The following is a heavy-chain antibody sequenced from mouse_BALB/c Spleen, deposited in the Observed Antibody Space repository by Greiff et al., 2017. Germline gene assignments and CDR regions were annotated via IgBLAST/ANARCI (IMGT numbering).Heavy chain of an antibody. D-gene: IGHD2-4*01. CDR3: ARDYDHWYFDV. J-gene: IGHJ1*01. Sequence: EVQLVESGPGLVKPSQSLSLTCTVTGYSITSDYAWNWIRQFPGNKLEWMGYISYSGSTSYNPSLKSRISITRDTSKNQFFLQLNSVTTEDTATYYCARDYDHWYFDVWGAGTTVTVSS. CDR2: ISYSGST. CDR1: GYSITSDYA. V-gene: IGHV3-2*02.